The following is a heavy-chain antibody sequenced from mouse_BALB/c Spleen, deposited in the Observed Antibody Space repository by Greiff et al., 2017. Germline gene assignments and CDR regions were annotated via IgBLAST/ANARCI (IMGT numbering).Heavy chain of an antibody. J-gene: IGHJ4*01. CDR2: ISSGGSYT. CDR3: TRDDGVLLRLYYAMDY. Sequence: DVQLVESGGGLVKPGGSLKLSCAASGFTFSSYTMSWVRQTPEKRLEWVATISSGGSYTYYPDSVKGRFTISRDNAKNTLYLQMSSLKSEDTAMYYCTRDDGVLLRLYYAMDYWGQGTSVTVSS. CDR1: GFTFSSYT. D-gene: IGHD1-1*01. V-gene: IGHV5-6-4*01.